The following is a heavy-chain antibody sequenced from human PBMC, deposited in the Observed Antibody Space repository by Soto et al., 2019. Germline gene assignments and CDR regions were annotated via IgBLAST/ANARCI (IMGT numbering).Heavy chain of an antibody. CDR2: ISSIGSTI. CDR1: GFTFSDYY. J-gene: IGHJ5*02. Sequence: PGGSLRLSCAASGFTFSDYYMSWIRQAPGKGLEWVSYISSIGSTIYYADSVKGRFTISRDNAKNSLYLQMNSLRAEDTAVYYCARDLAARPSPNWFDPWGQGTLVTVSS. D-gene: IGHD6-6*01. CDR3: ARDLAARPSPNWFDP. V-gene: IGHV3-11*01.